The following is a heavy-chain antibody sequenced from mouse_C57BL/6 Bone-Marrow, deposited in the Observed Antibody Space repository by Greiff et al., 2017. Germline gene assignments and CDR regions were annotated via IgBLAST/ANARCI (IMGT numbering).Heavy chain of an antibody. D-gene: IGHD1-1*01. J-gene: IGHJ1*03. V-gene: IGHV2-5*01. CDR2: IWRGGST. CDR1: GFSLTSYG. Sequence: VKLEESGPGLVQPSQSLSITCTVSGFSLTSYGVHWVRQSPGQGLEWLGVIWRGGSTDYNAAFMSRLSITKDNSKSQVFFKMNSLQADDTAIYYCAKRGSSYGYFDVWGTGTTVTVSS. CDR3: AKRGSSYGYFDV.